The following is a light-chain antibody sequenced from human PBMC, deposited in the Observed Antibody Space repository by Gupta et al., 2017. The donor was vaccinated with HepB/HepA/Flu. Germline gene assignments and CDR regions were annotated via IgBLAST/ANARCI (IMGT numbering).Light chain of an antibody. Sequence: QTVVTQEPSLSVSPGGTVTPTCGLRSGSVSTSNYPSWYQQTPGQAPRTLIYSTNTRSSGVPDRFSGSTLGNKAALTITGAQADDESNYYCVLDMGSGISVFGGGTKLTVL. CDR1: SGSVSTSNY. CDR2: STN. V-gene: IGLV8-61*01. J-gene: IGLJ3*02. CDR3: VLDMGSGISV.